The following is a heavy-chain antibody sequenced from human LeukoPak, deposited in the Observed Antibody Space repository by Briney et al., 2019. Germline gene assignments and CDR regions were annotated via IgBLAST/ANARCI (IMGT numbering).Heavy chain of an antibody. J-gene: IGHJ6*03. Sequence: GASVKVSCKASGGTFSSYAISWVRQAPGQGLEWMGRVIPIFGTANYAQKFQGRVTITTDESTSTAHMELSSLRSEDTAVYYCARGDITMVRGVISLDYYYMDVWGKGTTVTVSS. CDR3: ARGDITMVRGVISLDYYYMDV. D-gene: IGHD3-10*01. CDR2: VIPIFGTA. V-gene: IGHV1-69*05. CDR1: GGTFSSYA.